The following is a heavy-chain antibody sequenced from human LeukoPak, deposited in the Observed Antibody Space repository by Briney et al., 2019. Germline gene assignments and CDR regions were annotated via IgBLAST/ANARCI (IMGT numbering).Heavy chain of an antibody. CDR2: IYYRGST. Sequence: SSETLSLTCTVSGGSISSYYWSWLRQPPGKGLEWLGYIYYRGSTNYHPSLKSRVTISVDTSKNQFSLKLSSVTAADTAVYYCAREDYYDSSGQNWFDPWGQGTLVTVSS. CDR1: GGSISSYY. J-gene: IGHJ5*02. CDR3: AREDYYDSSGQNWFDP. D-gene: IGHD3-22*01. V-gene: IGHV4-59*01.